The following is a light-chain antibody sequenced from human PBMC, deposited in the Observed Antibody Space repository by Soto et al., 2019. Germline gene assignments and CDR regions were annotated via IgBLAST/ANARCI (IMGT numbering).Light chain of an antibody. CDR2: RNN. J-gene: IGLJ2*01. CDR1: NSNIGNNY. V-gene: IGLV1-47*01. CDR3: AAWDDPLSGVI. Sequence: QSVLTQPPSASGTPGQRVTISCSGSNSNIGNNYVFWYQQVPGTAPKVVTYRNNQRPSGVPDRFSSSRSGTSASLAITGLRSEDEADYYCAAWDDPLSGVIFGGGTQLTVL.